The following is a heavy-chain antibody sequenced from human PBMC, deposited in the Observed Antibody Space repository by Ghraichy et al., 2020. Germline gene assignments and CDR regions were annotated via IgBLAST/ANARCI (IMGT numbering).Heavy chain of an antibody. CDR1: GGTFSSYA. J-gene: IGHJ3*02. Sequence: SVKVSCKASGGTFSSYAISWVRQAPGQGLEWMGGIIPIFGTANYAQKFQGRVTITADESTSTAYMERSSLRSEDTAVYYCARDPAYYYDSNEAFDIWGQGTMVTVSS. D-gene: IGHD3-22*01. V-gene: IGHV1-69*13. CDR3: ARDPAYYYDSNEAFDI. CDR2: IIPIFGTA.